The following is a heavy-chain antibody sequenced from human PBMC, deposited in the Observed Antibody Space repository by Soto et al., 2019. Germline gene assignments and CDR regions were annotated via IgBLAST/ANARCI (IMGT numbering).Heavy chain of an antibody. CDR1: GGSISSYY. Sequence: PSETLSLTCTVSGGSISSYYWNWIRQPPGKGLEWIGYVYSSGYTNYHPSLKTRVTMSVDTSKNQFSLTMSSVSAADTAVYYCARGSSNARSFGFDYWGQGALVTVSS. J-gene: IGHJ4*02. CDR2: VYSSGYT. CDR3: ARGSSNARSFGFDY. D-gene: IGHD2-8*01. V-gene: IGHV4-59*01.